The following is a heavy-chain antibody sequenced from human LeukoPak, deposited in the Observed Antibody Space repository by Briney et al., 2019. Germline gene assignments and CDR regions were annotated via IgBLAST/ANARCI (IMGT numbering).Heavy chain of an antibody. CDR3: ASSPSIIAAAGTQIYYFDY. J-gene: IGHJ4*02. D-gene: IGHD6-13*01. CDR2: IYYSGST. V-gene: IGHV4-39*07. CDR1: GGSISSSSYY. Sequence: TPSETLSLTCTVSGGSISSSSYYWGWIRQPPGKGLEWIGSIYYSGSTYYNPSLKSRVTISVDTSKNQFSLKLSSVTAADTAVYYCASSPSIIAAAGTQIYYFDYWGQGTLVTVSS.